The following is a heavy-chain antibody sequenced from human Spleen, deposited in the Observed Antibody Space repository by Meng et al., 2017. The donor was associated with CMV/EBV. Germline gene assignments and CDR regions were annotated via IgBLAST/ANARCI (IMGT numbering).Heavy chain of an antibody. Sequence: LEQYDPGPVLAKHSASLSLTCNGFGGSSSSSSYFWVWMCQPPGKGLEWIGNMHYSGTTYYNPSLKSRITISVDTSKNQFSLKLSSVTAADTAVYYCARRGSSWYFDSWGQGALVTVSS. CDR2: MHYSGTT. CDR1: GGSSSSSSYF. D-gene: IGHD6-13*01. CDR3: ARRGSSWYFDS. V-gene: IGHV4-39*01. J-gene: IGHJ4*02.